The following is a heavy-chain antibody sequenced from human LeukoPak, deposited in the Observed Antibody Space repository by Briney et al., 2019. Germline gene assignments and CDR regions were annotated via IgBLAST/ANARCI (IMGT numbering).Heavy chain of an antibody. J-gene: IGHJ3*02. V-gene: IGHV3-49*03. D-gene: IGHD6-19*01. CDR1: GFTFGDYA. CDR2: IRSKAYGGTT. CDR3: TREDGYSSGWPQNDAFDI. Sequence: GGSLRLSCTASGFTFGDYAMSWFRQAPGKGLEWVGFIRSKAYGGTTEYAASVKGRFTISRDDSKSIAYLQMNSLKTEDTAVYYCTREDGYSSGWPQNDAFDIWGQGTMVTVSS.